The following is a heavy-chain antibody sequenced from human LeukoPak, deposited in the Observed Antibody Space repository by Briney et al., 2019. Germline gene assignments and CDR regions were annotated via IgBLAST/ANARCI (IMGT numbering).Heavy chain of an antibody. CDR3: AKVSYYYGSGNDAFDI. CDR1: GFTFSNYA. D-gene: IGHD3-10*01. V-gene: IGHV3-23*01. J-gene: IGHJ3*02. CDR2: ISDNGVGT. Sequence: GGSLRLSCAASGFTFSNYAMSWVRKAPGKGVEWVSSISDNGVGTYYADSVKGRFIISRDNSMNTLYLQMNSLRAEDTAVYYCAKVSYYYGSGNDAFDIWGQGTMVTVSS.